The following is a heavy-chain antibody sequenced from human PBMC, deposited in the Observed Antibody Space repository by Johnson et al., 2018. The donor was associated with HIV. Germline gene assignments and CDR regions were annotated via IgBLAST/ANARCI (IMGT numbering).Heavy chain of an antibody. Sequence: QVQLVESGGGVVRPGGSLRLSCAASGFTFDDYGMSWIRQAPGKGLAWVSYISSSGSTIYYADSVQGRFTITRDNAKNSLYLQMNSLRAEDTAMYYCAKDLDYGGNGDPGAFDIWGQGTMVTVSS. D-gene: IGHD4-23*01. CDR2: ISSSGSTI. CDR1: GFTFDDYG. CDR3: AKDLDYGGNGDPGAFDI. V-gene: IGHV3-11*01. J-gene: IGHJ3*02.